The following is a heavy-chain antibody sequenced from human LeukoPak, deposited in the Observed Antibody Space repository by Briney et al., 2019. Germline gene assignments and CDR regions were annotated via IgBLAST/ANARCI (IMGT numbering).Heavy chain of an antibody. V-gene: IGHV4-61*02. J-gene: IGHJ3*02. CDR2: IYTSGNT. D-gene: IGHD3-10*01. Sequence: SETLSLTCTVSGGSISSGSYYWSWIRQPAGKGLEWIGRIYTSGNTNYNPSLKSRVTISVDTSKNQFSLKLSSVTAADTAVYYCARAVATMVRGVTWAFDIWGQGTMVTSLQ. CDR3: ARAVATMVRGVTWAFDI. CDR1: GGSISSGSYY.